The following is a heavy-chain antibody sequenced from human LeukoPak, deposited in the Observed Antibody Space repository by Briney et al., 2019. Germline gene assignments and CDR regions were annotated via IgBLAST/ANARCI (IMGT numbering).Heavy chain of an antibody. V-gene: IGHV3-21*01. CDR2: ISSSSSYI. J-gene: IGHJ4*02. Sequence: GGSLRLSCAASGFTFSSYSMDWVRQAPGKGLEWVSSISSSSSYIYYADSVKGRFTISRDNAKNSLYLQMNSLRAEDTAVYYCARGLAVAGAIIDYWGQGTLVTVSS. CDR3: ARGLAVAGAIIDY. CDR1: GFTFSSYS. D-gene: IGHD6-19*01.